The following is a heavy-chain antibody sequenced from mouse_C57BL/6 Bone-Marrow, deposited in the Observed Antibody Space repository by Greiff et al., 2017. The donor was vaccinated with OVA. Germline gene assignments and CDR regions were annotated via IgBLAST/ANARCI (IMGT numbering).Heavy chain of an antibody. CDR3: AIREDTVEAPAY. D-gene: IGHD1-1*01. V-gene: IGHV1-74*01. CDR2: IHPSDSDT. Sequence: QVQLQQPGAELVKPGASVKVSCKASGYTFTSYWLHWVKQRPGQGLEWIGRIHPSDSDTNYNQKFKGKATLTVAKASSTAYMQLSRLTAEDSAVYYCAIREDTVEAPAYWGQGTLVTVSA. CDR1: GYTFTSYW. J-gene: IGHJ3*01.